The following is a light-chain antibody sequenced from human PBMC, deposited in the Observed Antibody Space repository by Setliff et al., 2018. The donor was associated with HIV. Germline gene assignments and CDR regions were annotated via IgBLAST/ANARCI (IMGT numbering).Light chain of an antibody. V-gene: IGLV2-14*03. CDR2: DVS. Sequence: QSALTQPASVSGSPGQSITISCTGTSSDIGAYNYVSWYQQQSGKGPKLMIFDVSNRPSGVSNRFSGSKSGNTASLTIFGLQADDEADYYCSSYTTDSGVFGTGTKVTVL. CDR1: SSDIGAYNY. CDR3: SSYTTDSGV. J-gene: IGLJ1*01.